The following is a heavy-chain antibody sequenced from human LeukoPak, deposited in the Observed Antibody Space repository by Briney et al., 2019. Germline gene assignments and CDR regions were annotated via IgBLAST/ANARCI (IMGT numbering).Heavy chain of an antibody. D-gene: IGHD6-19*01. CDR1: GGSISSYY. V-gene: IGHV4-59*08. Sequence: SETLSLTCTVSGGSISSYYWSWIRQPPGEGLEWIGYIYYSGSTNYNPSLKSRVTISVDTSKNQFSLKLSSVTAADTAVYYCARHQPSSGWYRTYYYYGMDVWGQGTTVTVPS. CDR3: ARHQPSSGWYRTYYYYGMDV. CDR2: IYYSGST. J-gene: IGHJ6*02.